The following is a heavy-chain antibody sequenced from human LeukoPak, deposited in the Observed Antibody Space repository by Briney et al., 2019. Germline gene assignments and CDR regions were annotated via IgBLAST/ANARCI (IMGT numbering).Heavy chain of an antibody. Sequence: SETLSLTCTVSGGSITSYYWSWIRQPPGKGLEWIGYIHSGGTTNYNPSLKSRAIVSIDTSRSQFSLKLISVNAADTAVYYCAGGGYCSESSCSAPLLDWWGQGTPVTVSS. D-gene: IGHD2-2*01. CDR3: AGGGYCSESSCSAPLLDW. J-gene: IGHJ4*02. V-gene: IGHV4-4*08. CDR1: GGSITSYY. CDR2: IHSGGTT.